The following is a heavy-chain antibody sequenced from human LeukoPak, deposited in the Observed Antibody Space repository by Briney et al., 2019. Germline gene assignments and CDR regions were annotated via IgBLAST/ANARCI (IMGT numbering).Heavy chain of an antibody. CDR3: ARDPREYYYYMDV. J-gene: IGHJ6*03. CDR1: GYTFTGYY. CDR2: INPNSGGT. V-gene: IGHV1-2*02. Sequence: ASVKVSCKASGYTFTGYYMHWVRQAPGQGLEWMGWINPNSGGTNYAQKFQGRVTMTRDTSISTAYMELSSLRSEDTAVYYCARDPREYYYYMDVWGKGTTVTVSS. D-gene: IGHD5-24*01.